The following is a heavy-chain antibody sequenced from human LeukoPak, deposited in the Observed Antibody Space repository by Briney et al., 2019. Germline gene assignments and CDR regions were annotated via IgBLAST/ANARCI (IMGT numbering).Heavy chain of an antibody. D-gene: IGHD2-21*01. CDR1: GGTFSSYA. CDR2: IIPILGIA. CDR3: ASLLSEDDAFDI. J-gene: IGHJ3*02. Sequence: ASVKVSCKASGGTFSSYAISWVRQAPGQGLEWMGRIIPILGIANYAQKFQGRVTITADKSTSTAHMELSSLRSEDTAVYYCASLLSEDDAFDIWGQGTMVTVSS. V-gene: IGHV1-69*04.